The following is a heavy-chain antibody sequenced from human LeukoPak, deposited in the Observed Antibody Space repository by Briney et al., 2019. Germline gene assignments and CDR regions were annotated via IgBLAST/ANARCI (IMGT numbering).Heavy chain of an antibody. Sequence: SETLSLTCAVYGGSFSGYYWSWIRQPPGKGLEWIGEINHSGSTNYNPSLKSRVTISVDTSKNQFSLKLSSVTAADTAVYYCARAPRDFWSGYRQYYFDYWGQGTLVTVSS. CDR2: INHSGST. J-gene: IGHJ4*02. CDR1: GGSFSGYY. CDR3: ARAPRDFWSGYRQYYFDY. D-gene: IGHD3-3*01. V-gene: IGHV4-34*01.